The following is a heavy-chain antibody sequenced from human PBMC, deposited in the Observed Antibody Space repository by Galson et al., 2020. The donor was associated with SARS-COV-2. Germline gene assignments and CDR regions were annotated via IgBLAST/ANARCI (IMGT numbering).Heavy chain of an antibody. Sequence: TGGSLRLSCAASGFFFSSYGMHWVRQAPGKGLEWVAFMSYDGTYKYYADSVRGRFTISRDNSKNTLYLQMNSLRPEDTAIYFCARDIGAAARGDYWGRGTLVTVSS. J-gene: IGHJ4*02. CDR3: ARDIGAAARGDY. CDR1: GFFFSSYG. CDR2: MSYDGTYK. D-gene: IGHD6-13*01. V-gene: IGHV3-30*12.